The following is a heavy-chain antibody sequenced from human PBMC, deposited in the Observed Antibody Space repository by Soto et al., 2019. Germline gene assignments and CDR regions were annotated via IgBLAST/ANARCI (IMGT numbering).Heavy chain of an antibody. CDR1: GYSFTSYW. J-gene: IGHJ3*02. CDR2: IYPGDSDT. Sequence: PGVSLKIYCKSSGYSFTSYWIGWVRQMPGKGLEWMGIIYPGDSDTRYSPSFQGQVTISADKSISTAYLQWSSLKASDTAMYYCVICSPANTAIDIWGQEKIVTVS. CDR3: VICSPANTAIDI. D-gene: IGHD3-10*01. V-gene: IGHV5-51*01.